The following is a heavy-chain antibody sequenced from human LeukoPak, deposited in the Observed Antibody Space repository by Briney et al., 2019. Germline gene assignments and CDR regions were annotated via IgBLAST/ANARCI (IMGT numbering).Heavy chain of an antibody. V-gene: IGHV3-9*01. J-gene: IGHJ4*02. CDR1: GFTFDDYA. CDR3: AKDPHYGSGSYPYYFDY. CDR2: ISWNSGSI. D-gene: IGHD3-10*01. Sequence: GGSLRLSCAASGFTFDDYAMHWVRQAPGKGLEWVSGISWNSGSIGYADSVKGRFTISRDNAKNSLYLQMNSLRAEDTALYYCAKDPHYGSGSYPYYFDYWGQGTLVTVSS.